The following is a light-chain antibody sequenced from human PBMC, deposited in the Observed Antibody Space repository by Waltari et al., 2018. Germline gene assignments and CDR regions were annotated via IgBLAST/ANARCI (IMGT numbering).Light chain of an antibody. CDR1: SLISYS. Sequence: SSELTQDPAVSVALGQTARITCQGDSLISYSASRYQQKPGQAHVLVMYDQETRPSGIPDRFSSSSSGNTGSLTSSGAQAEDEADYLCNSRDSSGRHVVFGGETKLTVL. J-gene: IGLJ2*01. CDR3: NSRDSSGRHVV. CDR2: DQE. V-gene: IGLV3-19*01.